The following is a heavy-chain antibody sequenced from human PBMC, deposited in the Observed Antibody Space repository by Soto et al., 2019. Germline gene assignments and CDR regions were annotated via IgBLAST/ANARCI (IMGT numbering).Heavy chain of an antibody. D-gene: IGHD2-2*01. CDR1: GFNFRGYW. Sequence: GGSLRLSCVGSGFNFRGYWMSWVRQAPGKGLEWVATITEDGSKIYYEGSVKGRFAISRDNDKNTLHLQMSIVSAEDTGVYFCVRDVGFDYANWGQGTLVTVSS. CDR3: VRDVGFDYAN. V-gene: IGHV3-7*03. CDR2: ITEDGSKI. J-gene: IGHJ4*02.